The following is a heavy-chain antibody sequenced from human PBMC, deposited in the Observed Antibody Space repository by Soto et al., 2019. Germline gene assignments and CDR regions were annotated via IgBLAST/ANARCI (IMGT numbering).Heavy chain of an antibody. CDR2: IYYSGST. CDR3: ARGIVVVPAAVDY. V-gene: IGHV4-31*03. CDR1: GGSISSGGYY. D-gene: IGHD2-2*01. Sequence: QVQLQESGPGLVKPSQTLSLTCTVSGGSISSGGYYWSWIRQHPGKGLEWIGYIYYSGSTYYNPSLKSRVTIAVDTSKNQFSLKLSSVTAADTAVYYCARGIVVVPAAVDYWGQGTLVTVSS. J-gene: IGHJ4*02.